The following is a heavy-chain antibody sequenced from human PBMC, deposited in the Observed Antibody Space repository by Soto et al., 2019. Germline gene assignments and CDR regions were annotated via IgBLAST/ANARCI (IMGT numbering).Heavy chain of an antibody. D-gene: IGHD4-4*01. V-gene: IGHV1-18*01. CDR3: ARGGVTTSTVYWFDP. Sequence: GASVKVSCKASGYTFTSYGISWVRQAPGQGLEWMGWISAYNGNTNYAQKLQGRVTMTTDTSTSTAYMELRSLRSDDTAVYYCARGGVTTSTVYWFDPWGQGTLVTVSS. CDR2: ISAYNGNT. CDR1: GYTFTSYG. J-gene: IGHJ5*02.